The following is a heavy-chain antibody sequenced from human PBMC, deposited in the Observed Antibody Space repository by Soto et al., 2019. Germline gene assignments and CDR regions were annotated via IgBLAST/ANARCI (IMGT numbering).Heavy chain of an antibody. D-gene: IGHD4-17*01. V-gene: IGHV4-59*01. J-gene: IGHJ6*02. CDR3: ARHNGDYVNNYYYGMDV. CDR2: LFFSENT. CDR1: GGSISGYY. Sequence: PSETLSLTCTVSGGSISGYYWSWVRQPPGQGLEWIGYLFFSENTIYNPSLESRVTMSVDASKNQFSLRLDSVTAADTAVYYCARHNGDYVNNYYYGMDVWGQVTTVTVSS.